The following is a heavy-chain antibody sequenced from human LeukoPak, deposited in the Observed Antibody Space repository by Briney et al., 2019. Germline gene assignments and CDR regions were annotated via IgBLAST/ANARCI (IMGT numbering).Heavy chain of an antibody. D-gene: IGHD3-3*01. V-gene: IGHV5-51*01. Sequence: KHGESLKVSCKGSGYSFTSYWIGWVRQMPGKGLEWMGIIYPGDSDTRYSSSFQGQVTISADKSISTAYLQWSSLKASDTAMYYCATIPPDFWSGYYSVPDYWGQGTLVTVSS. CDR1: GYSFTSYW. CDR3: ATIPPDFWSGYYSVPDY. CDR2: IYPGDSDT. J-gene: IGHJ4*02.